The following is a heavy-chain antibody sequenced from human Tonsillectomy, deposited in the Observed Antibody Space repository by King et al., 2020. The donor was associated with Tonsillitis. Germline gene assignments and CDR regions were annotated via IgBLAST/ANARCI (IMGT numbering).Heavy chain of an antibody. J-gene: IGHJ4*02. V-gene: IGHV3-30-3*01. Sequence: VQLVESGGGVVQPGRSLRLSCAASGFTFTNFAMHWVRQAPGKGLEWVAFISYDGGNKNYADSVKGRFTISRDNSKNTLYLQMNSLRAEDTAVYYCARAEAAAGKVWTYIDYWGQGTLVTVSS. CDR1: GFTFTNFA. CDR2: ISYDGGNK. CDR3: ARAEAAAGKVWTYIDY. D-gene: IGHD6-13*01.